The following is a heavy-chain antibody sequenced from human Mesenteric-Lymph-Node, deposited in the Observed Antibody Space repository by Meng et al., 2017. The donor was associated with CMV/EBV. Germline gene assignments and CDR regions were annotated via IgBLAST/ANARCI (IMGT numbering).Heavy chain of an antibody. CDR3: ARIAEGYDS. Sequence: LSLTCAASGFTFSDYYMSWIRQAPGKGLEWVSYISGSGSTVYYAGSVQGRFIISRDNARNSLHLQMNSLRAEDTAVYYCARIAEGYDSWGQGTLVTVSS. CDR1: GFTFSDYY. CDR2: ISGSGSTV. D-gene: IGHD2-21*01. V-gene: IGHV3-11*04. J-gene: IGHJ4*02.